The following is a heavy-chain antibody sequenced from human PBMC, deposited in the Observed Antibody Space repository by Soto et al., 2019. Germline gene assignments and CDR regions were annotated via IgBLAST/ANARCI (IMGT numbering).Heavy chain of an antibody. V-gene: IGHV3-21*01. J-gene: IGHJ4*02. CDR1: GFTFSNSP. Sequence: TGGSLTLSCAASGFTFSNSPFNWVRLAPGKGLERVSSISSSRSYIYYTDSVKGRFTISRDNAKNLLFLQMNSLTAEDTAVYYSARDWYYYDSSGSWWGPGTLVTVSS. D-gene: IGHD3-22*01. CDR2: ISSSRSYI. CDR3: ARDWYYYDSSGSW.